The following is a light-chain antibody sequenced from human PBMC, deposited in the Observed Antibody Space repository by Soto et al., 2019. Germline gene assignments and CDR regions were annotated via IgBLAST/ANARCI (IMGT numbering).Light chain of an antibody. V-gene: IGKV1-5*03. CDR1: QSISSW. CDR3: QQYNSYCT. CDR2: KAS. Sequence: DIQMTQSPSTLSASVGDRVTISCRASQSISSWLAWYQQKPGKAPKLLIYKASSLESGVPSRFSCSGSGTEFTLTISSLQPDDFATYYCQQYNSYCTFGQGTKVEIK. J-gene: IGKJ1*01.